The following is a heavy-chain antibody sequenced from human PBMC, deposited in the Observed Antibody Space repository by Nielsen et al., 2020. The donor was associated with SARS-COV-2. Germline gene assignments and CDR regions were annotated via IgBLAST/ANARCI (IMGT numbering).Heavy chain of an antibody. CDR2: ISGSAGDT. J-gene: IGHJ6*02. D-gene: IGHD2-2*01. Sequence: GESLKISCAASGFTFSSYAMSWVRQAPGKGLEWVSTISGSAGDTYYADSVKGRFTISRDNSKNTLFLQVSSLRAEDAAIYYCARGAIVVVPDMDVWDPGTTVTVSS. V-gene: IGHV3-23*01. CDR3: ARGAIVVVPDMDV. CDR1: GFTFSSYA.